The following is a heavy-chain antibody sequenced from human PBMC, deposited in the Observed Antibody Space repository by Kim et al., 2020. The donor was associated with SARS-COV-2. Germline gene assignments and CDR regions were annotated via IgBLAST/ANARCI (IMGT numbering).Heavy chain of an antibody. V-gene: IGHV3-23*01. D-gene: IGHD2-2*02. CDR1: GFTFSTYA. J-gene: IGHJ6*02. CDR2: ISGNGGTA. Sequence: GRSLRLSCAASGFTFSTYAMSWVRQAPGKGLEWVSGISGNGGTAYYADSVKGRLYISRDDSKKTLYLQMSSLRAEDTAVYYCAKLKTTSCDSAMDVWGQG. CDR3: AKLKTTSCDSAMDV.